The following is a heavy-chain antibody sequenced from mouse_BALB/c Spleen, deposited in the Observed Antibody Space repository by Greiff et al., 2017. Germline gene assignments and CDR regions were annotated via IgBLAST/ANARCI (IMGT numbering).Heavy chain of an antibody. CDR2: IDPSDSET. J-gene: IGHJ2*01. CDR3: ARGGAHYCCDY. CDR1: GYSFTSYW. V-gene: IGHV1S126*01. Sequence: QVQLQQSGPQLVRPGASVKISCKASGYSFTSYWMHWVKQRPGQGLEWIGMIDPSDSETRLNQKFKDKATLTVDKSSSTAYMQLSSPTSEDSAVYYCARGGAHYCCDYWGQGTTLTVSS.